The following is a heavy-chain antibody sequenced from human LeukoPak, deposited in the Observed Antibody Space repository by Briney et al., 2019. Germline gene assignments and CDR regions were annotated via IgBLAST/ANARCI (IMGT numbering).Heavy chain of an antibody. V-gene: IGHV3-23*01. Sequence: GGSLRLSCAASGFTFSSYAMSWVRQAPGKGLEWVSAISGSGGSTYYADSVKGRFTISRYNSKNTLYLQMNSLRAEDTAVYYCAKDPYSSSWYTHFDYWGQGTLVTVSS. CDR3: AKDPYSSSWYTHFDY. CDR2: ISGSGGST. J-gene: IGHJ4*02. CDR1: GFTFSSYA. D-gene: IGHD6-13*01.